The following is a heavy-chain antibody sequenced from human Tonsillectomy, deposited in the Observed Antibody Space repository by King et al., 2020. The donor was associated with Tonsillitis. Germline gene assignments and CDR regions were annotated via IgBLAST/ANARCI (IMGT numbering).Heavy chain of an antibody. Sequence: LQLQESGPGLVKPPETLSLTCTVSGGSVSSNSYYWGWVRQPPGKGLEWIGTMNYSGSTYYNPSLKSRVTISVDTSKNQFSLKLSSVTAADTAVYYCARGYCSGGSCYFDPYYFDYWGQGTLVTVSS. J-gene: IGHJ4*02. CDR2: MNYSGST. CDR3: ARGYCSGGSCYFDPYYFDY. CDR1: GGSVSSNSYY. D-gene: IGHD2-15*01. V-gene: IGHV4-39*01.